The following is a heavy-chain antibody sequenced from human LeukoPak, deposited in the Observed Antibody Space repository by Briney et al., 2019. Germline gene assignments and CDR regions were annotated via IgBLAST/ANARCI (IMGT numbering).Heavy chain of an antibody. D-gene: IGHD3-22*01. J-gene: IGHJ4*02. Sequence: GASVKVSCKASGGTFSSYAISWVRQAPGQGLEWMGGFDPEDGETIYAQKFQGRVTMTEDTSTDTAYMELSSPRSEDTAVYYCPTDGIPGYYYDSSGRWGETWGQGTLVTVSS. CDR1: GGTFSSYA. CDR2: FDPEDGET. CDR3: PTDGIPGYYYDSSGRWGET. V-gene: IGHV1-24*01.